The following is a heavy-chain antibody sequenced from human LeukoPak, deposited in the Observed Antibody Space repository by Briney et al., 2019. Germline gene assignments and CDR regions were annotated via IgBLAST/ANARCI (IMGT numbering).Heavy chain of an antibody. CDR3: ARAYVDTAMVFDY. Sequence: SETLSLTCTVSGYSISSGYYWGWIRQPPGKGLEWIGSIYHSGSTYYNPSLKSRVTISVDTSKNQFSLKLSSVTAADTVVYYCARAYVDTAMVFDYWGQGTLVTVSS. CDR1: GYSISSGYY. CDR2: IYHSGST. D-gene: IGHD5-18*01. V-gene: IGHV4-38-2*02. J-gene: IGHJ4*02.